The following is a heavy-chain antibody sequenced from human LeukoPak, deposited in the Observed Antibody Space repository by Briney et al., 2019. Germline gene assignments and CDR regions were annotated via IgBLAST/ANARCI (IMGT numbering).Heavy chain of an antibody. V-gene: IGHV4-4*02. CDR1: GGSISSSNW. D-gene: IGHD1-1*01. J-gene: IGHJ4*02. CDR2: IYHSGST. Sequence: SGTLSLTCAVSGGSISSSNWWSWVRQPPGKGLEWIGEIYHSGSTNYNPSLKSRVTISVDKSKNQFSLKLSSVTAADTAVYYCARDSGRPPTSFDYWGQGTLVTVSS. CDR3: ARDSGRPPTSFDY.